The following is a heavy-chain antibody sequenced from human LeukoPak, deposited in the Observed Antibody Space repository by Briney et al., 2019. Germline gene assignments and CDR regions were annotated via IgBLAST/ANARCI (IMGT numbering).Heavy chain of an antibody. CDR3: ARSDHSHFVNWFDS. J-gene: IGHJ5*01. D-gene: IGHD2-21*01. CDR1: GGSVSTSTHY. V-gene: IGHV4-39*01. CDR2: VSNGGIT. Sequence: SETLSLTCTVSGGSVSTSTHYWGWIRHPPGKGLEWIGSVSNGGITSYNPSLTSRISISVDTSKNQFSLKLNSVTAADTALYYCARSDHSHFVNWFDSWGQGILVAVSS.